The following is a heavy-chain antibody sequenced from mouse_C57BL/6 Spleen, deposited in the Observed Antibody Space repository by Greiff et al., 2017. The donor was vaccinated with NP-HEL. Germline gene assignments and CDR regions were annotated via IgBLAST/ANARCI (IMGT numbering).Heavy chain of an antibody. CDR1: GYTFTSYW. V-gene: IGHV1-7*01. CDR3: ASYYDYDLGVDFDY. CDR2: INPSSGYT. J-gene: IGHJ2*01. D-gene: IGHD2-4*01. Sequence: QVHVKQSGAELAKPGASVKLSCKASGYTFTSYWMHWVKQRPGQGLEWIGYINPSSGYTKYNQKFKDKATLTADKSSSTAYMQLSSLTYEDSAVYYCASYYDYDLGVDFDYWGQGTTLTVSS.